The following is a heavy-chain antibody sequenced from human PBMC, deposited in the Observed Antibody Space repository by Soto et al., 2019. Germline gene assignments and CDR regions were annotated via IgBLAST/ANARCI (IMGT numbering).Heavy chain of an antibody. J-gene: IGHJ6*02. D-gene: IGHD6-13*01. Sequence: QVQLVESGGGVVQPGRSLRLSCAASGFTFSSYGMHWVRQAPGKGLEWVAVISYDGSNKYYADSVKGRFTISRDNSKNTLYLQMNSLRAEDTAVYYCAKEGSSSWYGMDVWDQGTTVTVSS. CDR1: GFTFSSYG. V-gene: IGHV3-30*18. CDR2: ISYDGSNK. CDR3: AKEGSSSWYGMDV.